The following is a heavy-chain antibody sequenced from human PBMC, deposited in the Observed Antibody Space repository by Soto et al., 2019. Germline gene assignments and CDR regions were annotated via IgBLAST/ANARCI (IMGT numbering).Heavy chain of an antibody. V-gene: IGHV1-69*06. J-gene: IGHJ4*02. D-gene: IGHD3-22*01. CDR3: ARGPDYYDSSGYPSFDY. CDR1: GGTFSSYA. CDR2: IIPIFGTA. Sequence: ASVKVSCKASGGTFSSYAISWVRQAPGQGLEWMGGIIPIFGTANYAQKFQGRVTITADKSTSTAYMELSSLRSEDTAVYYCARGPDYYDSSGYPSFDYWGQGTLVTVSS.